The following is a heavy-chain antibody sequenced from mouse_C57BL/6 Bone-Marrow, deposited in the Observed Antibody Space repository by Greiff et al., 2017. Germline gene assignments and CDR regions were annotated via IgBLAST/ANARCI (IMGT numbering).Heavy chain of an antibody. V-gene: IGHV1-53*01. CDR1: GYTFTSYW. D-gene: IGHD1-1*01. CDR2: INPSNGGT. CDR3: ARKDYGSIYFDY. J-gene: IGHJ2*01. Sequence: QVQLQQPGTELVKPGASVKMSCKASGYTFTSYWMHWVKQRPGQGLEWIGNINPSNGGTNYNEKFKSKATLTVDKSSSTAYMQLSLLTSEDSAVYYCARKDYGSIYFDYWGQGTTLTVSS.